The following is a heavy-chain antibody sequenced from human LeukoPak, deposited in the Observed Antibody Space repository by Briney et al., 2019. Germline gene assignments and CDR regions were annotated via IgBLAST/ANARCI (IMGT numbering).Heavy chain of an antibody. CDR1: GYTFTSYA. D-gene: IGHD3-22*01. CDR2: INPNTGNP. Sequence: ASVKVSCKASGYTFTSYAMNWVRQAPGQGLEWMGWINPNTGNPTYAQGFTGRFVFSLDTSVSTAYLQISSLKAEDTAVYYCARVSDSSGYYYFDYWGQGTLVTVSS. V-gene: IGHV7-4-1*02. CDR3: ARVSDSSGYYYFDY. J-gene: IGHJ4*02.